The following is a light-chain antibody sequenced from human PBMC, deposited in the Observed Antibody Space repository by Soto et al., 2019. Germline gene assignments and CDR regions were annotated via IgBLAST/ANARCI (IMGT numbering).Light chain of an antibody. CDR1: QTVSNNY. V-gene: IGKV3-20*01. J-gene: IGKJ2*01. CDR3: QQYGRSPPT. CDR2: GAS. Sequence: ELVLTQSPGTLYFSPGERATLSCRASQTVSNNYLAWYQQKPGQAPRLLIYGASSRATGIPDRFSGSGSGTDFTLTVSGLEPEDFVVFYCQQYGRSPPTFGQGTKVEI.